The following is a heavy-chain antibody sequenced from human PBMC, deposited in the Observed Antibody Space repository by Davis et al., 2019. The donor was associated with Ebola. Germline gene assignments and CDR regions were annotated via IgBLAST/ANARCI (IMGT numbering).Heavy chain of an antibody. D-gene: IGHD3-10*01. CDR1: GGSISSYY. J-gene: IGHJ4*02. CDR3: ARVNTMVRGAMDY. Sequence: MPSETLSLTCTVSGGSISSYYWSWIRQPPGKGLEWIGYIYYSGSTNYNPSLENRVTISVDMSKNQFSLKMNSVTAADTAVYYCARVNTMVRGAMDYWGQGTLVTVSS. V-gene: IGHV4-59*12. CDR2: IYYSGST.